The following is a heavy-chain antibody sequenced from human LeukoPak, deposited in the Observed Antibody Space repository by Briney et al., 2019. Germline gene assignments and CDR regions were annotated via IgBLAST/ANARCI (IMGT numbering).Heavy chain of an antibody. V-gene: IGHV1-18*01. CDR2: ISAYNGNT. D-gene: IGHD1-26*01. J-gene: IGHJ4*02. Sequence: GASVKVSCKASGYTFTSYGISWVRQAPGQGLERMEWISAYNGNTNYAQKLQGRVTMTTDTSTSTAYMELRSLRSDDTAVYYCARNGYSGSYSPLDYWGQGTLVTVSS. CDR3: ARNGYSGSYSPLDY. CDR1: GYTFTSYG.